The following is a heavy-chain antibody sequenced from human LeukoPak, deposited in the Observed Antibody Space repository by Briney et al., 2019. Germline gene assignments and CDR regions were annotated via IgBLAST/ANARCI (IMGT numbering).Heavy chain of an antibody. CDR2: VKSKADGGSI. CDR1: GLTFNNAW. J-gene: IGHJ4*02. CDR3: AKDFYDSSGSRYDY. Sequence: GGSLRLSCAASGLTFNNAWMNWVRQAPGKGLEWVGRVKSKADGGSIDYGAPAKGRFTISRDDSKNTLYLQMNSLNTEDTAVYYCAKDFYDSSGSRYDYWGQGTLVTVSS. D-gene: IGHD3-22*01. V-gene: IGHV3-15*07.